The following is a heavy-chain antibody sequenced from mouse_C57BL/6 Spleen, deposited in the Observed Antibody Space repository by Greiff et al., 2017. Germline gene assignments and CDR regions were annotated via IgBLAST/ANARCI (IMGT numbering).Heavy chain of an antibody. V-gene: IGHV1-4*01. D-gene: IGHD1-1*01. CDR1: GYTFTSYT. CDR2: INPSSGYT. J-gene: IGHJ2*01. Sequence: VQLQQSGAELARPGASVKMSCKASGYTFTSYTMHWVKQRPGQGLEWIGYINPSSGYTKYNQKFKDKATLTADKSSSTAYMQLSSLTSEDSAVYYCARSDYYGSFYFDYWGQGTTLTVSS. CDR3: ARSDYYGSFYFDY.